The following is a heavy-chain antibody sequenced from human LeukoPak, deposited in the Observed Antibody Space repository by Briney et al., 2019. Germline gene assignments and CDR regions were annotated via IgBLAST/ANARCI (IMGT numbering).Heavy chain of an antibody. CDR1: GYSITSGYY. V-gene: IGHV4-38-2*01. D-gene: IGHD3-3*01. Sequence: SETLSLTCAVSGYSITSGYYWAWIRQPPGKGLEWIGNIYHSGSTYYNASLKSRVTISVDTSKNQFSLKLSSVTAADTAVYYCARGDYDFWSGYLDYWGQGTLVTVSS. CDR3: ARGDYDFWSGYLDY. CDR2: IYHSGST. J-gene: IGHJ4*02.